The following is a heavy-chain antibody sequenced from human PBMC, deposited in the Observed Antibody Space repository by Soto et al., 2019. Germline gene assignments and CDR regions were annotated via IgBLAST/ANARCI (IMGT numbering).Heavy chain of an antibody. J-gene: IGHJ4*02. V-gene: IGHV3-7*01. CDR1: GFDFRKFW. CDR3: ARQHYGDYFDY. CDR2: IKDDGSQK. Sequence: EVQLVESGGGLVQTGGSLRLSCAASGFDFRKFWMNWIRHVPGKGLEWVATIKDDGSQKFYVDSVRGRFSISRDNGMNFVFLEMNSLRGGDTATYYCARQHYGDYFDYWGQGVVVTVSS. D-gene: IGHD3-10*01.